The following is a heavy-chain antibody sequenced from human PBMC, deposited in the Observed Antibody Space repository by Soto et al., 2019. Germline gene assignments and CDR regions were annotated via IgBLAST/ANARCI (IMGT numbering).Heavy chain of an antibody. CDR2: MYSGGRN. Sequence: PSETLSLTCTVSGGSISSFYCCWIRQPDAKGLEWIGRMYSGGRNSNNHYPKSQVTMTVETSRTKYSLSLSSVSVTAAAMYYSARGSSWLDYWGQGTLVTVSS. D-gene: IGHD6-13*01. CDR3: ARGSSWLDY. J-gene: IGHJ4*02. V-gene: IGHV4-4*07. CDR1: GGSISSFY.